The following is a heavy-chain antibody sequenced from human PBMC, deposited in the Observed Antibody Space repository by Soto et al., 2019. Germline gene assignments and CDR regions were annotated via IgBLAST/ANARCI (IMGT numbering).Heavy chain of an antibody. CDR2: IWYDGSNK. J-gene: IGHJ4*02. V-gene: IGHV3-33*01. D-gene: IGHD4-17*01. CDR1: GFTFSSYG. CDR3: ARDGPYGGEFDY. Sequence: GGSLRLSCAASGFTFSSYGMHWVRQAPGKGLEWVAVIWYDGSNKYYADSVKGRFTISRDNSKNTLYLQMNSLRAEDTAVYYCARDGPYGGEFDYWGQGTLVTVSS.